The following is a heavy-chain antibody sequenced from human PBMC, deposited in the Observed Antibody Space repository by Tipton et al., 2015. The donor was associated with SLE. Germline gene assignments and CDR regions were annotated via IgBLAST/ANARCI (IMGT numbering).Heavy chain of an antibody. Sequence: VQLVQSGGGLVQPGGSLRLSCAASGFTFSDHYMDWVRQAPGKGLEWVGRTRNKANSYTTEYAASVKGRFTISRDDSKNSLYLQMNSLKTEDTAVYYCARGGPIGRPHFDYWGQGTLVTVSS. J-gene: IGHJ4*02. CDR1: GFTFSDHY. V-gene: IGHV3-72*01. CDR2: TRNKANSYTT. D-gene: IGHD5-12*01. CDR3: ARGGPIGRPHFDY.